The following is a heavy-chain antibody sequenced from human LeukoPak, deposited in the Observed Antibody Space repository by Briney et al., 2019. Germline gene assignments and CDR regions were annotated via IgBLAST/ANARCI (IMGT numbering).Heavy chain of an antibody. Sequence: PGGSLRLSCAASGFTFSSFGMSWVRQARGKGLEWVSSISSSSNYIYYADSLKGRFTISRDNAKNSLYLQMNSLRADDTAVYYCARDARYCGGDCYPPYYLDHWGQGTLVTVSP. V-gene: IGHV3-21*01. CDR1: GFTFSSFG. CDR2: ISSSSNYI. J-gene: IGHJ4*02. CDR3: ARDARYCGGDCYPPYYLDH. D-gene: IGHD2-21*02.